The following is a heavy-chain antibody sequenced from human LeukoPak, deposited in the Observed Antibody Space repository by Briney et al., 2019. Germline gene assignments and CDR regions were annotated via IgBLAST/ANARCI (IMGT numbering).Heavy chain of an antibody. CDR2: ISGPGGST. Sequence: GGSLRLSCAASGFTFSSYAMSWVRQAPGKGLEWVSGISGPGGSTYYADSVKGRFTISRDNSKNTLYLQMNSLRAEDTAVYYCAKDTTRYYFDCWGQGTLVTVSS. CDR1: GFTFSSYA. V-gene: IGHV3-23*01. CDR3: AKDTTRYYFDC. J-gene: IGHJ4*02. D-gene: IGHD1-26*01.